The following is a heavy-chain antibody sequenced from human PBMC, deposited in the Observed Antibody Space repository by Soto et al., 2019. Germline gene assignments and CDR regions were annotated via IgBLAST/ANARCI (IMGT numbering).Heavy chain of an antibody. V-gene: IGHV3-30-3*01. CDR3: ARDLLGFGELPTPFGY. J-gene: IGHJ4*02. Sequence: QVQLVESGGGVVQPGRSLRLSCAASGFTFSSYAMHWVRQAPGKGLEWVAVISYDGSNKYYADSVKGRFTISRDNSKNTLYLQMNSLRAEDTAVYYCARDLLGFGELPTPFGYWGQGTLVTVSS. D-gene: IGHD3-10*01. CDR2: ISYDGSNK. CDR1: GFTFSSYA.